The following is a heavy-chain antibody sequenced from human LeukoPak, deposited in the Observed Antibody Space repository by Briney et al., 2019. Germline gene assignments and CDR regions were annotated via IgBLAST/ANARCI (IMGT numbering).Heavy chain of an antibody. CDR1: GFTFSSYG. D-gene: IGHD6-13*01. Sequence: GGSLRLSCAASGFTFSSYGMHWVRQAPGKGLEWVAVISYDGSNKYYADSMKGRFTISRDNSKNTLYLQMNSLRAEDTAVYYCAKDLAAAGSPDPWGQGTLVTVSS. V-gene: IGHV3-30*18. CDR3: AKDLAAAGSPDP. CDR2: ISYDGSNK. J-gene: IGHJ5*02.